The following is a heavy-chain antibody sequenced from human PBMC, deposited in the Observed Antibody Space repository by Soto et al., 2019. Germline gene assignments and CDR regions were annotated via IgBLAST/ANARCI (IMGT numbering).Heavy chain of an antibody. CDR2: IIPIFGTA. D-gene: IGHD3-10*01. CDR3: ARAIKWFGELLAFDI. J-gene: IGHJ3*02. Sequence: SEKVSCKASGGTFSSYAISWVRQAPGQGLEWMGGIIPIFGTANYAQKFQGRVTITADESTSTAYMELSSLRAEDTAVYYCARAIKWFGELLAFDIWGQGTMVTVSS. CDR1: GGTFSSYA. V-gene: IGHV1-69*13.